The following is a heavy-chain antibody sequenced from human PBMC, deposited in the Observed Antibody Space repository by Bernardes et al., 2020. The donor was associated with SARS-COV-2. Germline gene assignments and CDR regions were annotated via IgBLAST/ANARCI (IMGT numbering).Heavy chain of an antibody. Sequence: SETLSLTCTVSGASVSSGSHYWSWIRQPPGKGLDWVGYINTGGRTNYNPSLKSRVTISVDTSKNQFSLKLRSMTAADTAVYYCAREQRAVWWSDCWGQGTLVTVSS. D-gene: IGHD2-15*01. CDR2: INTGGRT. CDR1: GASVSSGSHY. J-gene: IGHJ4*02. CDR3: AREQRAVWWSDC. V-gene: IGHV4-61*01.